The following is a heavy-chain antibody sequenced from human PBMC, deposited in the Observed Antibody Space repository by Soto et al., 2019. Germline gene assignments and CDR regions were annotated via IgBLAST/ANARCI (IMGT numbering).Heavy chain of an antibody. V-gene: IGHV3-64*04. D-gene: IGHD2-2*01. CDR2: ISSNGGNT. CDR3: AKDTVPVATPWFDP. Sequence: GRSLRLSCSASGFTFSSYAMHRVRQAPGKGLEYVSAISSNGGNTYYADSVKGRFTISRDNSKNTLYLQMNSLRAEDTAVYYCAKDTVPVATPWFDPWGQGTLVTVSS. CDR1: GFTFSSYA. J-gene: IGHJ5*02.